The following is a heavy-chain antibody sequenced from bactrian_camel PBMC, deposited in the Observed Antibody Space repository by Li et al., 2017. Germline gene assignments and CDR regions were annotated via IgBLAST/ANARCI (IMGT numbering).Heavy chain of an antibody. CDR2: INSAGGST. CDR1: GFTFSSYV. Sequence: VQLVESGGGLVQPGGSLRLSCAVSGFTFSSYVMSWVRQAPGEGLEWVSTINSAGGSTYYADSVKGRFTISRDNAKNTLYLQLNSLKTEDTAMYYCANSDGSWYSYEYNYWGQGTQVTVS. J-gene: IGHJ4*01. D-gene: IGHD6*01. CDR3: ANSDGSWYSYEYNY. V-gene: IGHV3S40*01.